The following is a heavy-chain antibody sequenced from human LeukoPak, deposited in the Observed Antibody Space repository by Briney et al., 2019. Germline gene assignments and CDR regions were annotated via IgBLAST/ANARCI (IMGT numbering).Heavy chain of an antibody. Sequence: SETLSLTCNVSGYSISSDYYWGWIRQPPGKGLEWIGTIHQSGSTYYNPSLKSRVTISVDTSKNQLSLKLRSVTAADTAVYYCARELGSSSWLDYWGQGTLVTVSS. V-gene: IGHV4-38-2*02. J-gene: IGHJ4*02. CDR2: IHQSGST. D-gene: IGHD6-13*01. CDR3: ARELGSSSWLDY. CDR1: GYSISSDYY.